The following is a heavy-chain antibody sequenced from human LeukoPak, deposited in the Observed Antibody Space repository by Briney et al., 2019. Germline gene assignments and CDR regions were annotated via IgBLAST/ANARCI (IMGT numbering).Heavy chain of an antibody. D-gene: IGHD6-13*01. CDR3: ARVIAAAGSDYYYYMDV. CDR2: ISSSSNYI. Sequence: NPGGSLRLSCAASGFTFSSYSMNWVRQAPGKGLEWVSSISSSSNYIYYADSVKGRFTISRDNAKNSLYLQMNSLRAEDTAVYYCARVIAAAGSDYYYYMDVWGKGTTVTVSS. V-gene: IGHV3-21*01. J-gene: IGHJ6*03. CDR1: GFTFSSYS.